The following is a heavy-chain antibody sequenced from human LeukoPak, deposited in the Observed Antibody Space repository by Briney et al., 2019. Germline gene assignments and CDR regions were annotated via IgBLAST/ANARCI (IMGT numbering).Heavy chain of an antibody. J-gene: IGHJ4*02. CDR1: GGTFSSYA. CDR2: IIPIFGIA. D-gene: IGHD6-6*01. V-gene: IGHV1-69*04. Sequence: SVKVSCKAPGGTFSSYAISWVRQAPGQGLEWMGRIIPIFGIATYAQQFQGRVTITADNSTSTAYVELSGLRSEDTAVYYCAGGVAARNGFDYWGQGTLVTVSS. CDR3: AGGVAARNGFDY.